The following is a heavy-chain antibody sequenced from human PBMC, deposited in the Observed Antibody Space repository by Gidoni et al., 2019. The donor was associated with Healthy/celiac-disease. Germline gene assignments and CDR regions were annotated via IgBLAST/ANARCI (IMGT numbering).Heavy chain of an antibody. CDR1: GFTFSSYA. CDR3: AKLGSGYRSKLTYYFDY. CDR2: ISGSGGST. J-gene: IGHJ4*02. V-gene: IGHV3-23*01. Sequence: EVQLLESGGGLVQPGGSLRLSCAASGFTFSSYAMSWVRQAPGKGLEWVSAISGSGGSTYYADSVKGRFTISRDNSKNTLYLQMNSLRAEDTAVYYCAKLGSGYRSKLTYYFDYWGQGTLVTVSS. D-gene: IGHD5-18*01.